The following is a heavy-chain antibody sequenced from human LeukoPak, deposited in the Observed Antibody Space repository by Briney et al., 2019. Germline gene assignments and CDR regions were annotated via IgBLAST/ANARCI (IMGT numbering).Heavy chain of an antibody. Sequence: ASVKVSCKASGYTFTAYYMHWVRQAPGQGLEWMGWINPNSGVTDYAQKFQGRVTMTRDTSISTAYMELSSLESDDTAVYYCARVGARRYCSSTSCYEDYWGQGTLVTVSS. CDR2: INPNSGVT. J-gene: IGHJ4*02. D-gene: IGHD2-2*01. V-gene: IGHV1-2*02. CDR1: GYTFTAYY. CDR3: ARVGARRYCSSTSCYEDY.